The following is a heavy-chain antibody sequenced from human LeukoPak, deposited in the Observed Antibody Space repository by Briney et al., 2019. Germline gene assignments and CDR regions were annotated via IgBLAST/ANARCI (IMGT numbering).Heavy chain of an antibody. CDR2: INPNSGGT. Sequence: GASVKVSCKASGYTFTGYYVHWVRQAPGQGLEWMGWINPNSGGTNYAQKFQGRVTMTRDTSISTAYMELSRLRSDDTAVYYCARAGRYFDWLLSYGMGVWGQGTTVTVSS. CDR1: GYTFTGYY. J-gene: IGHJ6*02. CDR3: ARAGRYFDWLLSYGMGV. D-gene: IGHD3-9*01. V-gene: IGHV1-2*02.